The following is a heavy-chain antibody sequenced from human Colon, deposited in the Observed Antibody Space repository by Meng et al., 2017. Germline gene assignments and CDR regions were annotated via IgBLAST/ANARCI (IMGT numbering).Heavy chain of an antibody. CDR3: ACLDRQYGDSNYYYHALEV. CDR2: IVPIGGKV. Sequence: QVKVEQFGAEVKEPGSSVKVSCKASGGSLNTHSISWVRKAHGHGLDWMGRIVPIGGKVDYAHNFQGRVTMSADRSTSTVYMEMTGLRSDDTAIYYCACLDRQYGDSNYYYHALEVWGQGTVVTVSS. CDR1: GGSLNTHS. J-gene: IGHJ4*03. V-gene: IGHV1-69*02. D-gene: IGHD3-10*01.